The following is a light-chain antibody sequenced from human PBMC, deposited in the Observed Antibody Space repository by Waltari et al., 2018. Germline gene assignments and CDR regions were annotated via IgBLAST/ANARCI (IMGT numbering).Light chain of an antibody. CDR3: MQTLKFPFT. CDR1: QSLLHSDGKTY. V-gene: IGKV2D-29*01. J-gene: IGKJ3*01. CDR2: EVS. Sequence: DIVMTQTPLSLSVTPGQSASLSCRSSQSLLHSDGKTYLYWYLQRPGQPPHLLIYEVSNRFSGVPDRFSGIGSGTDFTLMISRVEAEDVGIYFCMQTLKFPFTFGPGTKVDI.